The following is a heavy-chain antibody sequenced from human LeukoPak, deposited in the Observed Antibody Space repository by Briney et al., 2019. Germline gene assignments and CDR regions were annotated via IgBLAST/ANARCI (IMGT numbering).Heavy chain of an antibody. V-gene: IGHV4-34*01. CDR3: ARATVNYYGSGSYPLYYFDY. CDR2: INHSAST. D-gene: IGHD3-10*01. J-gene: IGHJ4*02. CDR1: GGSFSGYY. Sequence: PSETLSLTCAVYGGSFSGYYWSWIRQPPGKGLEWIGEINHSASTNYNPSLKSRVTISVDTSKNQFSLKLSSVTAADTAVYYCARATVNYYGSGSYPLYYFDYWGQGTLVTVSS.